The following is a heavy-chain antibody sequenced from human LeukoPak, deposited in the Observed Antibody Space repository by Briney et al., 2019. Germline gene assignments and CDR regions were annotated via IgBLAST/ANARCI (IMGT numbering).Heavy chain of an antibody. V-gene: IGHV1-69*05. D-gene: IGHD6-6*01. J-gene: IGHJ6*03. CDR3: AGPGSSSTASSRNYYYYYMDV. Sequence: SVKVSCKASGYTFTRYDINWVRQAPGQGLEWMGGIIPVFGTANYAQKFQGRVTITTDESTSTAYMELSSLRSEDTAVYYCAGPGSSSTASSRNYYYYYMDVWGKGTTVTVSS. CDR2: IIPVFGTA. CDR1: GYTFTRYD.